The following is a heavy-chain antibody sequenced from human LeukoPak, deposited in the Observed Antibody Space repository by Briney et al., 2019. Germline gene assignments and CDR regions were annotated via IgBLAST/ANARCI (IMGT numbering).Heavy chain of an antibody. V-gene: IGHV3-23*01. CDR3: ARDQARGYGDYIDY. D-gene: IGHD4-17*01. CDR2: ISGSGGST. CDR1: GFTFSSYA. J-gene: IGHJ4*02. Sequence: PGGSLRLSCAASGFTFSSYAMSWVRQAPGKGLEWVSAISGSGGSTYYADSVKGRFTISRDNSKNTLYLQMNSLRVEDTAVYYCARDQARGYGDYIDYWGQGTLVTVSS.